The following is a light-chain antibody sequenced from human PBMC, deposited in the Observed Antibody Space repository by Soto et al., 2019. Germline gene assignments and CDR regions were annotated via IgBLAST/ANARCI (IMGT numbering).Light chain of an antibody. J-gene: IGKJ2*01. CDR1: XXVSXY. Sequence: EIVXTXSPXTXSLSXGXXATXSCXAXXXVSXYLAWYQQKPGQAPRLLIYDASNRATGIPARFSGSGSGTDFTLTISSLEPEDFAVYYCQQRSNLPPKYTFVQGTKLEIK. CDR2: DAS. V-gene: IGKV3-11*01. CDR3: QQRSNLPPKYT.